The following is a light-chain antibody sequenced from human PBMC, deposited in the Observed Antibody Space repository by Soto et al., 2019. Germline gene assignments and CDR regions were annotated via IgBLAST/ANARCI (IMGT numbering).Light chain of an antibody. CDR1: QTLSNSF. J-gene: IGKJ1*01. CDR3: QHYNSYSEA. Sequence: EIVLTQSPGTLSLSPGERATLSCRASQTLSNSFIAWYQQKPGQAPRLLIYGASSRATGIPARFSGGGSGTEFTVTISSLQSEDFATYYCQHYNSYSEAFGQGTKVDI. CDR2: GAS. V-gene: IGKV3-20*01.